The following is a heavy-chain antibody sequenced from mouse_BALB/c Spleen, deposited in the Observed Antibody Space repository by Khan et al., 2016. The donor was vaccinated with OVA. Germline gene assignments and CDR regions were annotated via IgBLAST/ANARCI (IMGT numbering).Heavy chain of an antibody. V-gene: IGHV14-3*02. Sequence: EVELVESGAEFVKPGASVKLSCTASGFNIKDTYMHWINQRPQQGLVWIGRIDPANGNVKYDPNFQDKATIAADESSNTAYLQLSRPTSADTAVYYGTRGAYDVLFAFWGQGTLVTVSA. J-gene: IGHJ3*01. CDR2: IDPANGNV. D-gene: IGHD2-10*01. CDR3: TRGAYDVLFAF. CDR1: GFNIKDTY.